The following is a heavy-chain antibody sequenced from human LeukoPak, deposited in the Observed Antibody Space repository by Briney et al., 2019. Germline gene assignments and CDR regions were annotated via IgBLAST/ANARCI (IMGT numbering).Heavy chain of an antibody. D-gene: IGHD3-3*01. V-gene: IGHV4-39*01. Sequence: SETLSLTCTVSGGSISSSSYYWGWIRQPPGKGLEWIGSIYYSGSTYYNPSLKSRVTISVDTSKNQFSLKLSSVTAADTAVYYCARGAIPVYYDFWSGFDPWGQGTLVTVSS. J-gene: IGHJ5*02. CDR3: ARGAIPVYYDFWSGFDP. CDR1: GGSISSSSYY. CDR2: IYYSGST.